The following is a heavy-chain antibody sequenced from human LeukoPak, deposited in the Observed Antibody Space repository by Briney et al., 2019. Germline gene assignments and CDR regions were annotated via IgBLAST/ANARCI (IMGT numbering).Heavy chain of an antibody. Sequence: KPSQTLSLTCTVSGGSISSGGYYWSWIRQHPGKGLEWIGYIYCSGSTYYNPSLKSRVTISVDTSENQFSLKLSSVTAADTAVYYCARDGPRDAFDIWGQGTMVTVSS. V-gene: IGHV4-31*03. CDR1: GGSISSGGYY. CDR3: ARDGPRDAFDI. J-gene: IGHJ3*02. CDR2: IYCSGST.